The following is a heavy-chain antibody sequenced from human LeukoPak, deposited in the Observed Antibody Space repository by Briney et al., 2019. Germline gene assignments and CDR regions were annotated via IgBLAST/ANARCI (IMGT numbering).Heavy chain of an antibody. Sequence: GGSLRLSCAASGFTVSSNYMSWVRQAPGKGLEWVSVIYSGGSTYYADSVKGRFTISRDNSKNTLYLQMNSLRAEDTAVYYCARAVSYSSGSLDYWGQGTLVTVSS. CDR2: IYSGGST. D-gene: IGHD6-19*01. V-gene: IGHV3-53*01. CDR3: ARAVSYSSGSLDY. CDR1: GFTVSSNY. J-gene: IGHJ4*02.